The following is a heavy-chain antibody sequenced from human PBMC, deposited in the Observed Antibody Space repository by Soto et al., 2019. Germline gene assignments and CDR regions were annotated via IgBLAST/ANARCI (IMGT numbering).Heavy chain of an antibody. J-gene: IGHJ6*02. CDR2: ISYDGSNK. CDR3: ARVVVVIPPGYYYAMDV. Sequence: GGSLRLSCAASGFTFSSYAMHWVRQAPGKGLEWVAVISYDGSNKYYSDSVKGRFTISRDNGKNSLFLQMNSLRDEDTAVYYCARVVVVIPPGYYYAMDVWGQETTVTVSS. V-gene: IGHV3-30-3*01. CDR1: GFTFSSYA. D-gene: IGHD3-22*01.